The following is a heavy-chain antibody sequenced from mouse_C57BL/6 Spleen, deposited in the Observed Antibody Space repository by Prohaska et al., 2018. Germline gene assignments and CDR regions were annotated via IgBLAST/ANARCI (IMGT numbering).Heavy chain of an antibody. CDR3: TRRETGTRHWYFAV. J-gene: IGHJ1*03. Sequence: PGASVKMSCKASGYKFTDYYMHWVKQSHGKSLEWIGYIYPNNGGNGYNQKFKGKATLTVDKSAITAYRESRSLTCEDSVGYCCTRRETGTRHWYFAVGGTAPTLTFSS. CDR1: GYKFTDYY. D-gene: IGHD4-1*01. CDR2: IYPNNGGN. V-gene: IGHV1-34*01.